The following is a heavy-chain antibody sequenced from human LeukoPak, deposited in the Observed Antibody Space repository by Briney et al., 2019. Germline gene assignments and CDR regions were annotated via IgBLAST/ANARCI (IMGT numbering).Heavy chain of an antibody. D-gene: IGHD4-17*01. CDR2: INHSGST. CDR1: GGSFSGYY. J-gene: IGHJ4*02. V-gene: IGHV4-34*01. Sequence: PSETLSLTRAVYGGSFSGYYWSWIRQPPGKGLEWIGEINHSGSTNYNPSLKSRVTISVDTSKNQFSLKLSSVTAADTAVYYCARITVTTTPDDYWGQGTLVTVSS. CDR3: ARITVTTTPDDY.